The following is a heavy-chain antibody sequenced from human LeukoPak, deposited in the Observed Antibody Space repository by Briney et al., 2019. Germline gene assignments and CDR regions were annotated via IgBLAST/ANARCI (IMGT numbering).Heavy chain of an antibody. Sequence: PSETLSLTCTVSGGSISGYYWSWVRQAPGKGLVWVSRINSDGSSTSYADSVKGRFTISRDNAKNTLYLQMNGLRAEDTAVYYCANGRWVDHWGQGTLVTVST. CDR1: GGSISGYY. V-gene: IGHV3-74*01. J-gene: IGHJ4*02. CDR2: INSDGSST. D-gene: IGHD5-24*01. CDR3: ANGRWVDH.